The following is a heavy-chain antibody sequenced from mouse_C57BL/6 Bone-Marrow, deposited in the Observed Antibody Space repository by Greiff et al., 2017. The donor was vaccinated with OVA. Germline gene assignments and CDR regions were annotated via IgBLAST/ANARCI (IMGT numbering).Heavy chain of an antibody. D-gene: IGHD1-1*01. CDR1: GYSFTGYY. J-gene: IGHJ1*03. V-gene: IGHV1-42*01. CDR3: ARTDYFWYFDV. Sequence: VQLQQSGPELVKPGASVKISCKASGYSFTGYYMNWVKQSPEKSLEWIGEINPSTGGTTNNQKFKAKATLTVDKSSSTAYMQLKSLTSEDSAVYYCARTDYFWYFDVWGTGTTVTVSS. CDR2: INPSTGGT.